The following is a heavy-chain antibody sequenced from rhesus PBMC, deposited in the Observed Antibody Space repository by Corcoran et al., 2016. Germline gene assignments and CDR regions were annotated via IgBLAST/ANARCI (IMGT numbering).Heavy chain of an antibody. J-gene: IGHJ2*01. CDR2: IGVSNGRT. Sequence: QVQLQESGPGLVKPSETLSLTCAVSGGSISGYWWGWIRQPPGKGLEWIGYIGVSNGRTYYNPSLKSRVTISTDTSKNQFSLKLSSVTAADTAVYYCARDPTTVATWYFDLWGPGTPITISS. V-gene: IGHV4-165*01. CDR1: GGSISGYW. D-gene: IGHD4-29*01. CDR3: ARDPTTVATWYFDL.